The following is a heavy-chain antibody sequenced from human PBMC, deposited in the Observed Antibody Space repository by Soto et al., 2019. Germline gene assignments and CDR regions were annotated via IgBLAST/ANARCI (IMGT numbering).Heavy chain of an antibody. J-gene: IGHJ4*02. CDR3: ARLRDYYCDSTLGHFAY. Sequence: SETLSLTCTVSGCSISSSSYYWGWILQPPGKGLEWIGSIYYSGSTYYNPSLKSRVTISVDTSKNQFSLKLSSVTAADTAVYYCARLRDYYCDSTLGHFAYWGQGTLVPVSS. V-gene: IGHV4-39*01. CDR2: IYYSGST. D-gene: IGHD3-22*01. CDR1: GCSISSSSYY.